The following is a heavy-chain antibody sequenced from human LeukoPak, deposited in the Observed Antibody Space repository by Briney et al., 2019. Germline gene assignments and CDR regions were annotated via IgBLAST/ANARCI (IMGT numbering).Heavy chain of an antibody. J-gene: IGHJ5*02. CDR2: ISGDSNTI. CDR3: AREGGLYCSGGSCLLNWFDP. Sequence: GGSLRLSCAASGFTFSTYSMIWVRQAPGKGLEWLSYISGDSNTIYYADSVKGRFTISRDNAKNSLYLQMNSLRAEDTAVYYCAREGGLYCSGGSCLLNWFDPWGQGTLVTVSS. CDR1: GFTFSTYS. V-gene: IGHV3-48*04. D-gene: IGHD2-15*01.